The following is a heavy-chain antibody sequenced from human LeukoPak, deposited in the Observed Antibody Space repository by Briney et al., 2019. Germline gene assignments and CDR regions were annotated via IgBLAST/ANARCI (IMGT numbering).Heavy chain of an antibody. J-gene: IGHJ4*02. CDR3: AINGGGDSGYGNFDY. D-gene: IGHD5-12*01. V-gene: IGHV3-48*03. Sequence: PGGSLRLSCAASGFTFSSYEMNWVRQAPGKGLGWVSYISSSGSTIYYADSVKGRFTISRDIAKNSLYLQMNSLRAEDTAFYYCAINGGGDSGYGNFDYWGQGTLVTVSS. CDR1: GFTFSSYE. CDR2: ISSSGSTI.